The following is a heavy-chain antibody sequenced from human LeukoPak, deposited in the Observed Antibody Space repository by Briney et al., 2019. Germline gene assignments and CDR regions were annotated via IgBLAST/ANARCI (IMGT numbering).Heavy chain of an antibody. CDR1: GSTASTSF. Sequence: PGGSLRPSCAASGSTASTSFMSWVRHAPGKGLGWVAGIYSGGSTYYAVSVKGRFTISRDKSKNTLYLQMDSLRAEDTAVYYCARDGVDYSFEYWGQGTLVTASS. V-gene: IGHV3-53*01. CDR3: ARDGVDYSFEY. CDR2: IYSGGST. D-gene: IGHD4-11*01. J-gene: IGHJ4*02.